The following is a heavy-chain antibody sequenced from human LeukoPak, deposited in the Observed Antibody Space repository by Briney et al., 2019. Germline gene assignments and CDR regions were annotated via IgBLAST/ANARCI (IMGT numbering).Heavy chain of an antibody. J-gene: IGHJ4*02. D-gene: IGHD2-2*01. V-gene: IGHV4-4*02. CDR1: GGSISSSNW. CDR3: ARLPLRYCSSTSCPGGRDY. CDR2: IYHSGST. Sequence: SETLSLTCAVSGGSISSSNWWSWVRQPPGKGLEWIGEIYHSGSTNYNPSLKSRVTISVDKSKNQFSLKLSSVTAADTAVYYCARLPLRYCSSTSCPGGRDYWGQGTLVTVSS.